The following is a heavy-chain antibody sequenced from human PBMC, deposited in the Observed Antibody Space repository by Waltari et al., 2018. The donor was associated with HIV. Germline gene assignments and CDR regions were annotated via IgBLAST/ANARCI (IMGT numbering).Heavy chain of an antibody. CDR3: AKVRTTVTAVFYFDI. J-gene: IGHJ2*01. Sequence: EVQLLESGGGLVQPGGSLRLSCAASGFSFSSHAMSWVRQVPGKGLEWVSGVRGGATGTCYADPVKGRFTISRDNSKSTLYLQMNSLRADDTAVYYCAKVRTTVTAVFYFDIWGRGALVTVSS. V-gene: IGHV3-23*01. D-gene: IGHD4-17*01. CDR2: VRGGATGT. CDR1: GFSFSSHA.